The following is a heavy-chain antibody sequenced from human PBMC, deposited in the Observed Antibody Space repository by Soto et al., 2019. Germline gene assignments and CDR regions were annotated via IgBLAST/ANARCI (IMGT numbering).Heavy chain of an antibody. Sequence: GSLRLSCAASGFTSWDYDMSWIRQAPGKGLEWVSYISRSGNTMYYGAYVKGRFTISRDNAENSVFLQMISLRAEDTAVYYCVREGRSSTSCNTGCAFDIWGQGTMVTVSS. J-gene: IGHJ3*02. CDR1: GFTSWDYD. V-gene: IGHV3-11*01. CDR2: ISRSGNTM. D-gene: IGHD2-2*02. CDR3: VREGRSSTSCNTGCAFDI.